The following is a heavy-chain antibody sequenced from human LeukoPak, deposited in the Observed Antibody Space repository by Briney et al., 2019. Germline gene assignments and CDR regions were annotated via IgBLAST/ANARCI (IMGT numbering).Heavy chain of an antibody. CDR1: GFTFSSYA. J-gene: IGHJ3*02. D-gene: IGHD3-9*01. CDR3: AKDSAYDILTGYAFDI. Sequence: GGFLRLSCAASGFTFSSYAMSWVRQAPGKGLEWVSAISGSGGSTYYADSVKGWFTISRDNSKNTLYLQMNSLRAEDTAVYYCAKDSAYDILTGYAFDIWGQGTMVTVSS. V-gene: IGHV3-23*01. CDR2: ISGSGGST.